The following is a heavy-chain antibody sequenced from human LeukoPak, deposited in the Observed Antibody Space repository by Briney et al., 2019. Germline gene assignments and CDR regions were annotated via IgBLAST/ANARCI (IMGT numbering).Heavy chain of an antibody. CDR1: GGSVSSYY. D-gene: IGHD5-18*01. V-gene: IGHV4-4*07. Sequence: SQTLSLTCTVSGGSVSSYYWSWIRQPAGKGLEWIGHIYTSGTTKYNPSLRSRVSMSVDTSKNQFSLKLSSVTAADTAVYYCARDKQPGDYWGQGTLVTVSS. CDR3: ARDKQPGDY. CDR2: IYTSGTT. J-gene: IGHJ4*02.